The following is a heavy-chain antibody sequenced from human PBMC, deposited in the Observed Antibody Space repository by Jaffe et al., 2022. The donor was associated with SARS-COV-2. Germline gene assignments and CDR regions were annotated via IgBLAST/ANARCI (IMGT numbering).Heavy chain of an antibody. Sequence: QVQLQESGPGLVKPSETLSLTCTVSGGSISSYYWSWIRQPPGKGLEWIGYIYYSGSTNYNPSLKSRVTISVDTSKNQFSLKLSSVTAADTAVYYCAREGQYSGYVYYFDYWGQGTLVTVSS. CDR2: IYYSGST. D-gene: IGHD5-12*01. CDR3: AREGQYSGYVYYFDY. CDR1: GGSISSYY. J-gene: IGHJ4*02. V-gene: IGHV4-59*01.